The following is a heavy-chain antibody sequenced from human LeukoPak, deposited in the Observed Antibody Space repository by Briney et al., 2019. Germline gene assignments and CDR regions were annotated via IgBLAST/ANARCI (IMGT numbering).Heavy chain of an antibody. CDR3: ARGSEILDY. CDR2: FYTSGST. CDR1: GGSISSGSYY. Sequence: SETLSLTCTVSGGSISSGSYYWSWIRQPAGKGLEWIGRFYTSGSTNYNPSLKSRVTISVDTSKNQFSLKLSSVTAADTAVYYCARGSEILDYWGQGTLVTVSS. V-gene: IGHV4-61*02. D-gene: IGHD2-15*01. J-gene: IGHJ4*02.